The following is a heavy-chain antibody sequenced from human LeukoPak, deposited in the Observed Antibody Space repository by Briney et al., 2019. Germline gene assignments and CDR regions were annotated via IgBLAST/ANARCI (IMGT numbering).Heavy chain of an antibody. CDR3: AKVKDYYYYAMDV. J-gene: IGHJ6*02. CDR1: GITFSNYD. Sequence: GGSLRLSCAASGITFSNYDMSWVRQAPGKGLEWVSAIRDSGGSTYYADSVKGRFTISRDNSKNTLYLQMNSLRAEDTAIYYCAKVKDYYYYAMDVWGLGTTVTVSS. CDR2: IRDSGGST. V-gene: IGHV3-23*01.